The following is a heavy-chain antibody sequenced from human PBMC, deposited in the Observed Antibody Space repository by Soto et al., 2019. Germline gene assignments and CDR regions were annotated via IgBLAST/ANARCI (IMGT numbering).Heavy chain of an antibody. J-gene: IGHJ4*02. CDR2: ISSSSSYI. CDR1: GFTFSSYS. V-gene: IGHV3-21*01. D-gene: IGHD5-18*01. Sequence: EVQLVESGGGLVQPGGSLRLSCEASGFTFSSYSMNWVRQAPGKGLEWVSSISSSSSYIYYADSVKGRFTISRDNANNSLYLQMSSLRAEDTAVYYCARDIKPTVPGYSYGYQIAAAGAGYWGQGTLVTVSA. CDR3: ARDIKPTVPGYSYGYQIAAAGAGY.